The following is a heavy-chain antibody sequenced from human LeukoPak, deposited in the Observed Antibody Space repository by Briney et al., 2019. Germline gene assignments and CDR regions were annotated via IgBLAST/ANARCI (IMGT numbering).Heavy chain of an antibody. V-gene: IGHV4-34*01. J-gene: IGHJ5*02. D-gene: IGHD2-2*01. CDR1: GGSFSGYY. CDR3: ARLNRYCSSTSCPNWFDP. Sequence: PSETLSLTCAVYGGSFSGYYWSWIRQPPGKGLEWIGEINHSGSINYNPSLKSRVTISVDTSKNQFSLKLSSVTAADTAVYYCARLNRYCSSTSCPNWFDPWGQGTLVTVSS. CDR2: INHSGSI.